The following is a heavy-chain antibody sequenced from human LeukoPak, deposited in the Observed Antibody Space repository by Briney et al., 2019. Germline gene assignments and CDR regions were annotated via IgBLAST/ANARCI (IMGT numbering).Heavy chain of an antibody. CDR2: IRSKANSYAT. J-gene: IGHJ5*02. CDR1: GFTFNSYG. D-gene: IGHD1-14*01. V-gene: IGHV3-73*01. CDR3: TVHNHYPP. Sequence: PGGSLRLSCAASGFTFNSYGIHWVRQASGKGLEWVGRIRSKANSYATAYAASVKGRFTISRDDSKNTAYLQMNSLKTEDTAVYYCTVHNHYPPWGQGTLVTVSS.